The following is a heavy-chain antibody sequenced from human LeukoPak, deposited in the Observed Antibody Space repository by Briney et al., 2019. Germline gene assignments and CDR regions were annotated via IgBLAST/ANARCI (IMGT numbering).Heavy chain of an antibody. D-gene: IGHD6-13*01. Sequence: PSETLSLTCTVSGGSISSYYWSWIRQPPGKGLEWIGYIYYSGSTNYNPSLKSRVTISVDTSKNQFSLKLSSVTAADTAVYYCARDSRGYSSSGWFDPWGQGTLVTVSS. CDR3: ARDSRGYSSSGWFDP. J-gene: IGHJ5*02. V-gene: IGHV4-59*01. CDR1: GGSISSYY. CDR2: IYYSGST.